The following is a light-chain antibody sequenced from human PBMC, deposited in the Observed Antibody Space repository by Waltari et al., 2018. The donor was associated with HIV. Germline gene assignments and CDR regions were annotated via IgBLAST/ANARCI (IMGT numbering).Light chain of an antibody. V-gene: IGKV1-33*01. CDR2: DAS. Sequence: DIQMTQSPSSLSASVGDRVTITCQASQDISKHLNWSQQKPGTAPKLLIYDASNFETGVPSRFSGSGSGTDFTFTISSLQPEDIATYYCQQYDNVSRTFGQGTKVQIK. CDR3: QQYDNVSRT. CDR1: QDISKH. J-gene: IGKJ1*01.